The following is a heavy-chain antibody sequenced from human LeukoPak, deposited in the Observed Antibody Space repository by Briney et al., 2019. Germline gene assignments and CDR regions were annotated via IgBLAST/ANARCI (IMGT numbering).Heavy chain of an antibody. J-gene: IGHJ4*02. CDR2: IRHDGTEK. CDR3: ARLMVGQAGVGATHFDY. D-gene: IGHD1-26*01. CDR1: GFTFSHYG. V-gene: IGHV3-30*02. Sequence: PGGSPRLSCVASGFTFSHYGMHWVRQAPGKGLEWLTFIRHDGTEKYYADSVKGRFTVSRDNSRNTLYLQVDSLGPEDTAVYYCARLMVGQAGVGATHFDYWGQGTLVSVSS.